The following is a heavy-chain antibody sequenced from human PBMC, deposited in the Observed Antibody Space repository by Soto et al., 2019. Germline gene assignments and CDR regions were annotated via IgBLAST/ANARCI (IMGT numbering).Heavy chain of an antibody. V-gene: IGHV1-2*04. CDR3: ARDLENCSSTSCYGNWFDP. CDR2: INPNSGGT. CDR1: GYTFTGYY. Sequence: GASVKVSCKASGYTFTGYYMHWVRQAPGQGLEWMGWINPNSGGTNYAQKFQGWVTMTRDTSISTAYMEPSRLRSDDTAVYYCARDLENCSSTSCYGNWFDPWGQGTLVTVSS. D-gene: IGHD2-2*01. J-gene: IGHJ5*02.